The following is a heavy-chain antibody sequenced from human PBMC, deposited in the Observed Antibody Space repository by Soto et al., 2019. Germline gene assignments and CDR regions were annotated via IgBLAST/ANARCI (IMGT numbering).Heavy chain of an antibody. D-gene: IGHD3-10*01. J-gene: IGHJ4*01. CDR2: INPILSMS. CDR1: GDTFSFYT. CDR3: ATSYGSGYRAFDY. V-gene: IGHV1-69*02. Sequence: GASVKVSCKASGDTFSFYTINWVRQAPGLGLEWVGRINPILSMSNYAQKFQGRVTMTADKSTSTAYMELRSLRFEDTAIYYCATSYGSGYRAFDYWG.